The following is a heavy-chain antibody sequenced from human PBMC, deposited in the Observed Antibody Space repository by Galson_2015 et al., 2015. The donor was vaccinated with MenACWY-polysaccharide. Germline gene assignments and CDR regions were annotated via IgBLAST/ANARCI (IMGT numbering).Heavy chain of an antibody. CDR2: ISGSAGNK. V-gene: IGHV3-23*01. CDR1: GFTLSDSG. Sequence: SLRLSCAASGFTLSDSGMSWVRQAPGKGLEWVSSISGSAGNKYYADSVKGRFAISRDNSNNMLYLQMNSLRAEDTAVYYCARVRYSTGKYQFDYWGQGTLVTVSS. D-gene: IGHD2-2*01. J-gene: IGHJ4*02. CDR3: ARVRYSTGKYQFDY.